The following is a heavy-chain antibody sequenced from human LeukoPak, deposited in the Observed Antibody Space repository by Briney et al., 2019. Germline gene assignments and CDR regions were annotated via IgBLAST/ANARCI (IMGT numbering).Heavy chain of an antibody. Sequence: ASVKVSCKASGYTFFVYYMHWVRQGPGQGLEWIGWINPSNGDTKYAPKFQGRVTMTRDTPISTVYMELSSLKSDDTAIYYCTRDIFMTVVSFWGQGTPVTVSS. J-gene: IGHJ4*02. CDR1: GYTFFVYY. CDR2: INPSNGDT. V-gene: IGHV1-2*02. D-gene: IGHD2-21*02. CDR3: TRDIFMTVVSF.